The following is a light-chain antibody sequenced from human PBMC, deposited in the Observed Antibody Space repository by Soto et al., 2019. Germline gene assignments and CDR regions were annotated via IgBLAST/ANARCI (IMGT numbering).Light chain of an antibody. Sequence: QSVLTQPASVSGSPGQSITISCTGTSSDVGGYNYVSWYQQYPGKVPKLMIYEVSNRPSGVSNRFSGSKSDNTASLTISGLQAEDEADYYCSSYTSSTTDVFGTGTKLTVL. V-gene: IGLV2-14*01. CDR2: EVS. CDR3: SSYTSSTTDV. J-gene: IGLJ1*01. CDR1: SSDVGGYNY.